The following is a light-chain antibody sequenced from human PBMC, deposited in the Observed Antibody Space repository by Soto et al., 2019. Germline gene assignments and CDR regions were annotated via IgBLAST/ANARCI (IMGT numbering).Light chain of an antibody. J-gene: IGKJ4*01. CDR1: QSMSYN. V-gene: IGKV3-15*01. Sequence: EIVMTQSPATLSVSPGETATLSCRASQSMSYNLAWYQQKPGQGPRLVIYGAFSRATGIPARFSGSGSGTEFTLTISSLQSEDFAVYYCQQYKNWPPLTFGGGTKVEIK. CDR2: GAF. CDR3: QQYKNWPPLT.